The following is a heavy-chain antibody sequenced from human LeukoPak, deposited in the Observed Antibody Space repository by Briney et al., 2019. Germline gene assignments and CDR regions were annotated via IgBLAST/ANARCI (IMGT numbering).Heavy chain of an antibody. V-gene: IGHV3-13*01. CDR1: GFTFSSYD. CDR3: AKVGRMAAVSSWFDT. Sequence: GGSLRLSCAASGFTFSSYDMHWVRQATGKGLEWVSAIGTAGDTYYPGSVKGRFTISRDNSKNTLYLQMNSLTAEDTAVYYCAKVGRMAAVSSWFDTWGQGTLVTVSS. CDR2: IGTAGDT. D-gene: IGHD6-13*01. J-gene: IGHJ5*02.